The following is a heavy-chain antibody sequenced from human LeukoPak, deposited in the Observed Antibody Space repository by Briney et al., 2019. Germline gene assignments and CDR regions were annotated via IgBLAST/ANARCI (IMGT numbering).Heavy chain of an antibody. Sequence: GGSLRLSCAASGFTVSSNYMSWVRQAPGKGLEWVSVIYSGGSIYYADSVKGRFTISRDNSKNTLYLQMNSLRAEDTAVYYCARDQYYYGSGSYYRYYYYYGMDVWGQGTTVTVSS. D-gene: IGHD3-10*01. CDR2: IYSGGSI. CDR3: ARDQYYYGSGSYYRYYYYYGMDV. V-gene: IGHV3-66*01. CDR1: GFTVSSNY. J-gene: IGHJ6*02.